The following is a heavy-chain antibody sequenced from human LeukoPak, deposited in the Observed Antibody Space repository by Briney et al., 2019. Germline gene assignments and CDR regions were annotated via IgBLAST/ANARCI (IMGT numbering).Heavy chain of an antibody. Sequence: PGGSRRLSCAASGLTFSSYWMHWVRQAPGKGLVWVSRINSDGSSTSYADSVKGRFTISRDNAKNTLYLQMNSLRAEDTSVYYCARDRNTGSSYENLFEYWGQGSLVTVSS. CDR3: ARDRNTGSSYENLFEY. CDR1: GLTFSSYW. V-gene: IGHV3-74*01. D-gene: IGHD1-26*01. CDR2: INSDGSST. J-gene: IGHJ4*02.